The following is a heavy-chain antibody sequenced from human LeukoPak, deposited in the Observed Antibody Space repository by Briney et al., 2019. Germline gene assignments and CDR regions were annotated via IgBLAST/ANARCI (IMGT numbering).Heavy chain of an antibody. CDR3: ARGSTVRGGFDY. CDR1: RFTFISDG. CDR2: IWYVGSNK. D-gene: IGHD4-11*01. V-gene: IGHV3-33*01. Sequence: GGALRVSSAAPRFTFISDGTYAGRQAPGKRLGRGSVIWYVGSNKYYADSVKGRFTISRDNSKNTLYLQMNSLRAEDTAVYYCARGSTVRGGFDYWGQGTLDTVSS. J-gene: IGHJ4*02.